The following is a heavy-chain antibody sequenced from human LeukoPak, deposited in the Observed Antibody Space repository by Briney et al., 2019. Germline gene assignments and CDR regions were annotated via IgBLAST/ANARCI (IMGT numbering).Heavy chain of an antibody. CDR3: ARKPIVNSAWYYFDY. CDR2: IYYSGST. J-gene: IGHJ4*02. CDR1: GGSISSYY. V-gene: IGHV4-59*12. D-gene: IGHD3-22*01. Sequence: SETLSLTCTVSGGSISSYYWSWIRQPPGKGLEWIGYIYYSGSTNYNPSLKSRVTVSVDTSKNQFPLKLSSVTAADTAVYYCARKPIVNSAWYYFDYWGQGTLVTVSS.